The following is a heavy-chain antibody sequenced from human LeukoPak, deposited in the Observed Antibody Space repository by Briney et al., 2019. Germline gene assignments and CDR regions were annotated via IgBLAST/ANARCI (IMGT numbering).Heavy chain of an antibody. D-gene: IGHD3-10*01. CDR2: IIPIFGTA. Sequence: SVKVSCNASGGTFSSYAISWVRQAPAQGLEWMGGIIPIFGTANYAQKFQGRVTITADESTSTAYMELSSLRSEDTAVYYCARTFYGSGSYYKFFHWGQGTLVTVSS. CDR1: GGTFSSYA. V-gene: IGHV1-69*13. CDR3: ARTFYGSGSYYKFFH. J-gene: IGHJ4*02.